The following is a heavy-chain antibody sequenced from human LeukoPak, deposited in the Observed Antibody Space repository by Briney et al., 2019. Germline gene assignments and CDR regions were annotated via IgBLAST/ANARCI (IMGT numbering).Heavy chain of an antibody. J-gene: IGHJ4*02. CDR3: AREGDTAMELEFDY. Sequence: ASVKVSCKASGYTFTGYYMHWVRQAPGQGLEWMGWINPNSGGTNYAQKFQGRVTMTRDTSISTAYMELSRLRSDDTAVYYCAREGDTAMELEFDYWGQGTLVTVSS. CDR1: GYTFTGYY. CDR2: INPNSGGT. D-gene: IGHD5-18*01. V-gene: IGHV1-2*02.